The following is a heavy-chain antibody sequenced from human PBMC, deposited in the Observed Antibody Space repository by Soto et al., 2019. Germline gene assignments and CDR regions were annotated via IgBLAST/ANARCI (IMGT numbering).Heavy chain of an antibody. CDR2: MNPNSGNT. J-gene: IGHJ5*02. V-gene: IGHV1-8*01. Sequence: ASVKVSCKASGYTFTSSDVYWVRQATGQGLEWMGWMNPNSGNTGCAQKFQGRVIMTRNTSISTAYMELSSLRSEDTAVYYCVRRHVSATGIDWFDPWGQGTLVTVSS. CDR1: GYTFTSSD. CDR3: VRRHVSATGIDWFDP. D-gene: IGHD6-13*01.